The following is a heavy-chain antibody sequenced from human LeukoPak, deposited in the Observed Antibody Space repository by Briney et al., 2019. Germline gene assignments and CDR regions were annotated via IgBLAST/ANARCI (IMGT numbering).Heavy chain of an antibody. CDR3: ARHGSGDPWTIVATAEYFQH. J-gene: IGHJ1*01. CDR2: INHSGST. V-gene: IGHV4-34*01. Sequence: SETLSLTCAVYGGSFSGYYWSWIRQPPGKGLEWIGEINHSGSTNYNPSLKSRVTMSVDTSKNQFSLKLSSVTAADTAVYYCARHGSGDPWTIVATAEYFQHWGQGTLVTVSS. CDR1: GGSFSGYY. D-gene: IGHD3-10*01.